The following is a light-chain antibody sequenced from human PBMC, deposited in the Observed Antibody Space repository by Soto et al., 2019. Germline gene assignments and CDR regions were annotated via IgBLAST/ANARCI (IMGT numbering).Light chain of an antibody. CDR3: YSAADNNLGV. J-gene: IGLJ3*02. CDR1: VLAKKY. Sequence: SYELTQPSSVSVSPGQTARITCSGDVLAKKYARWFQQKPRQAPVQVIYKDSERPSGIPERFSGSSSGTTVTLTISGAQVEDEADYYCYSAADNNLGVFGGGTKLTVL. CDR2: KDS. V-gene: IGLV3-27*01.